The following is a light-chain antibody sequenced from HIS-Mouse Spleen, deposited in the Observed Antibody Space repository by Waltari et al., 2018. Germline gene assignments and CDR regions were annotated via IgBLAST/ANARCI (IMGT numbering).Light chain of an antibody. CDR3: MQALQTPFT. CDR2: LGS. V-gene: IGKV2-28*01. CDR1: QSLLHSTGYND. J-gene: IGKJ3*01. Sequence: DIVMTQSPLSLPVTPGEPASISCRSSQSLLHSTGYNDLDWYLQKPGQSPQLLIYLGSNRASGVPDRFSGSGSGTDFTLKISRVEAEDVGVYYCMQALQTPFTFGPGTKVDIK.